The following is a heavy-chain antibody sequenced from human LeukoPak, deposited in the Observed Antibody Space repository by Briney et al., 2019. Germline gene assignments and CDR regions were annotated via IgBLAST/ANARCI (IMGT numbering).Heavy chain of an antibody. CDR3: AKVGPWLANDL. D-gene: IGHD6-19*01. Sequence: GGSLRLSCEASGFTFDDYGMSWVRQPPGKGLEWVSLISADGAGTSYANSVKGRFIISRDNSKNLLFLQMNGLRTEDTAFYFCAKVGPWLANDLWGQGILVTVSP. CDR2: ISADGAGT. CDR1: GFTFDDYG. J-gene: IGHJ5*02. V-gene: IGHV3-43*02.